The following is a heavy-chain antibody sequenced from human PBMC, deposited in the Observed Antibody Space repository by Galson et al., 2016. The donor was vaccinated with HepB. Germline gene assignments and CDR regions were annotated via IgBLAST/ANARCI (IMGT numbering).Heavy chain of an antibody. Sequence: SVKVSCKASGSTLTSYDIDWVRQATGQGLEWMGWMNPNSGNTGYAQKFQGRVTMTRDTSTSTVYMELSSLRSEDTAVYFCARGGYYDSSGSLRYWGQGTRVTVAS. V-gene: IGHV1-8*01. J-gene: IGHJ4*02. D-gene: IGHD3-22*01. CDR3: ARGGYYDSSGSLRY. CDR2: MNPNSGNT. CDR1: GSTLTSYD.